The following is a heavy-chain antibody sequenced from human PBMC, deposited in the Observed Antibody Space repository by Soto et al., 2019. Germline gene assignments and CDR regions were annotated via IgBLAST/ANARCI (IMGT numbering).Heavy chain of an antibody. CDR1: GDSVSSNSAG. J-gene: IGHJ4*02. Sequence: GAISGDSVSSNSAGWNWIRQSPSRGLEWLGRTFYRSRWYIEYGVSVKSRITINPDTSRNQISLQLNSVTPEDSAIYYCARDIDFGYWGRGTQVTVSS. CDR2: TFYRSRWYI. D-gene: IGHD3-3*01. V-gene: IGHV6-1*01. CDR3: ARDIDFGY.